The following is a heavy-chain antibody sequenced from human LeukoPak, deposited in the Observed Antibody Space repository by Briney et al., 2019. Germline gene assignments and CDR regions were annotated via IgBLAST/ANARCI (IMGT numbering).Heavy chain of an antibody. J-gene: IGHJ5*02. CDR2: IYYSGST. D-gene: IGHD3-3*01. CDR1: GGSISSDSYS. CDR3: ARRDYDFWSGYWVWFDP. Sequence: SETLSLTRTVSGGSISSDSYSWGWIRQPPGKGLEWIGSIYYSGSTYSNPSLKSRVTISVDTSKNQFSLKLSSVTAADTAVYYCARRDYDFWSGYWVWFDPWGQGTLVTVSS. V-gene: IGHV4-39*01.